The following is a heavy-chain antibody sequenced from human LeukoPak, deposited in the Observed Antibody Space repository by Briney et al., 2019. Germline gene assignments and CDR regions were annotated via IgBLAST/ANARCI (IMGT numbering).Heavy chain of an antibody. Sequence: PSETLSLTCTVSGGSISSYYWNWIRQPPGKGLEWIGHIYNSGNTNYNPSLKGRGTISVDRSRNMFSLKLSSVTAADTAMYYCARDYIVETGVVAFDIWGQGTMVTVSS. V-gene: IGHV4-59*12. CDR3: ARDYIVETGVVAFDI. CDR1: GGSISSYY. CDR2: IYNSGNT. J-gene: IGHJ3*02. D-gene: IGHD5-12*01.